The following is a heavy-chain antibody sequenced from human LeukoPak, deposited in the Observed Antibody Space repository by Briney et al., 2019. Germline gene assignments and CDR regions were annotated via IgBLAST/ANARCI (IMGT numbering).Heavy chain of an antibody. Sequence: GGSLRLSCAASGFTFSSYSMSWVRQAPGKGLEWVSSISSSSSYIYYADSVKGRFTISRDNAKNSLYLQMNSLRAEDTAVYYCARDGYSYGYDYWGQGTLVTVSS. J-gene: IGHJ4*02. CDR2: ISSSSSYI. D-gene: IGHD5-18*01. CDR3: ARDGYSYGYDY. CDR1: GFTFSSYS. V-gene: IGHV3-21*01.